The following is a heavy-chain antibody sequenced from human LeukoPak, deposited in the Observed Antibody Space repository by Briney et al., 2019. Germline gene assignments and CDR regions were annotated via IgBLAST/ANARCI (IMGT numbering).Heavy chain of an antibody. CDR1: EYNFDIYW. Sequence: GESLKISCQGSEYNFDIYWIAWVRHMPGKGLEWMGIIQPGDSDTRYSPSFQGQVTISADKSISTAYLQWSSLKASDTAMCYCARRVPFNYYYYGMDVWGQGTTVTVSS. D-gene: IGHD3-3*02. V-gene: IGHV5-51*01. J-gene: IGHJ6*02. CDR2: IQPGDSDT. CDR3: ARRVPFNYYYYGMDV.